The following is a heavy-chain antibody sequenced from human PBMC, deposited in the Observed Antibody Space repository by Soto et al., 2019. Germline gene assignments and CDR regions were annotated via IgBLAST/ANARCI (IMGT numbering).Heavy chain of an antibody. CDR1: GFTFSNYG. D-gene: IGHD2-15*01. CDR3: AKDGAPRYCSRSSCHSAGAY. Sequence: GGSLRLSCAGSGFTFSNYGLHWVRQAPGKGLEWVAFISYDGRNRYYADSVKGRFTISRDNSKNMLYLQMDSLRAEDTAVYYCAKDGAPRYCSRSSCHSAGAYWGQGTPGHRLL. CDR2: ISYDGRNR. V-gene: IGHV3-30*18. J-gene: IGHJ4*02.